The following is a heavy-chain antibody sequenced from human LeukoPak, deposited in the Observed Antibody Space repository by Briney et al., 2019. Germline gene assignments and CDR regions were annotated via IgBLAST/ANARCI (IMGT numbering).Heavy chain of an antibody. CDR1: GGTFSSYA. D-gene: IGHD2-15*01. V-gene: IGHV1-69*04. CDR3: ASAPGYCSGGSCYGY. CDR2: IIPILGIA. J-gene: IGHJ4*02. Sequence: SVTVSCTASGGTFSSYAISWVRQAPGQGLEWMGRIIPILGIANYAQKFQGRVTITADKSTSTAYMELSSLRSEDTAVYYCASAPGYCSGGSCYGYWGQGTLVTVSS.